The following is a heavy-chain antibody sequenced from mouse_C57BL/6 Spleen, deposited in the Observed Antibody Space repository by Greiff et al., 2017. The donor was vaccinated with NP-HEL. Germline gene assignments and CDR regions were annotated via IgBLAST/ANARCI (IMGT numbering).Heavy chain of an antibody. J-gene: IGHJ2*01. CDR2: IYPGDGDT. CDR1: GYAFSSSW. D-gene: IGHD1-1*01. CDR3: LLYGNYFDY. Sequence: QVHVKQSGPELVKPGASVKISCKASGYAFSSSWMNWVKQRPGKGLEWIGRIYPGDGDTNYNGKFKGKATLTADKSSSTAYMQLSSLTSEDSAVYFCLLYGNYFDYWGQGTTLTVSS. V-gene: IGHV1-82*01.